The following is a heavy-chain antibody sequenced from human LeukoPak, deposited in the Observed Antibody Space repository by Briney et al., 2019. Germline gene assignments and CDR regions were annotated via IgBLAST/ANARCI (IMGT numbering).Heavy chain of an antibody. J-gene: IGHJ6*03. Sequence: GASVKVSCKASGYTFTSYDINWVRQATGQGLEWMAWMNPNSGNTGYAQKFQGSVTNTRNTSISTAYMELSSLRSEDTAVYYCASRAYYCTNGVCHRRYYYYMDVWGIGTTVTVSS. V-gene: IGHV1-8*03. CDR1: GYTFTSYD. D-gene: IGHD2-8*01. CDR2: MNPNSGNT. CDR3: ASRAYYCTNGVCHRRYYYYMDV.